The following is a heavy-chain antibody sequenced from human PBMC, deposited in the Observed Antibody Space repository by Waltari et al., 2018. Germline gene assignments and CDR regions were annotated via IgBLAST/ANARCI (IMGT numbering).Heavy chain of an antibody. J-gene: IGHJ4*02. V-gene: IGHV4-61*02. D-gene: IGHD6-19*01. CDR1: VGSISSGSYY. CDR2: IYTSGST. CDR3: ARGYLEAVAL. Sequence: QVQLQESGPGLVKPSQTLSLTCTVSVGSISSGSYYWSWIRQPAGKGLECIVRIYTSGSTNYNPALKSRVTISVDTSKNQFSLKLSSVTAADTAVYYCARGYLEAVALWGQGTLVTVSS.